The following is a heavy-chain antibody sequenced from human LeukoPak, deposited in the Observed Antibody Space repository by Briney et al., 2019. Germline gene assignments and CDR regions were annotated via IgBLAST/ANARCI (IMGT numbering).Heavy chain of an antibody. D-gene: IGHD1-26*01. CDR3: AASMGATXYWPFDY. CDR2: ISGSGGST. Sequence: GGSLRLSCAASGFTFSSYAMSWVRQAPGKGLEWVSAISGSGGSTYYADSVKGRFTISRDNSKNTLYLQMNSLRAEDTAVYYCAASMGATXYWPFDYWGQGTLVTVSS. V-gene: IGHV3-23*01. J-gene: IGHJ4*02. CDR1: GFTFSSYA.